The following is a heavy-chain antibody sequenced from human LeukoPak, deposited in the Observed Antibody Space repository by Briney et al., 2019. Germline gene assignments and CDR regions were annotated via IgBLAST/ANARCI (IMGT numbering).Heavy chain of an antibody. Sequence: SETLSLTCTVSGGSISSYYWSWIRQPAGKGLEWIGRIYTSGSTNYNPSLKSRVTMSVDTSKNQFSLKLSSVTAADTAVYYCARDFRGYSYGPFDYWGQGTLVTVSX. CDR1: GGSISSYY. V-gene: IGHV4-4*07. CDR2: IYTSGST. CDR3: ARDFRGYSYGPFDY. J-gene: IGHJ4*02. D-gene: IGHD5-18*01.